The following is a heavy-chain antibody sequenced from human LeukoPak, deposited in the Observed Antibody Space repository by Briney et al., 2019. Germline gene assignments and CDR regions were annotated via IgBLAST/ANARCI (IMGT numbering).Heavy chain of an antibody. D-gene: IGHD5-18*01. V-gene: IGHV3-21*01. CDR2: ISSSSSYI. Sequence: GGSLRLSCAASGFTFSSYSMNWVRQAPGKGLEWVSSISSSSSYIYYADSVKGRFTISRDNAKNSLYLQMNSLRAEDTAVYYCARYGYSYVYVDYWGQGTLVTVSS. J-gene: IGHJ4*02. CDR1: GFTFSSYS. CDR3: ARYGYSYVYVDY.